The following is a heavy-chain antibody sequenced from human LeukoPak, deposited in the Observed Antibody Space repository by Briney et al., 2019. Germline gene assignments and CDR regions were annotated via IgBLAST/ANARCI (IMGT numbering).Heavy chain of an antibody. V-gene: IGHV4-39*07. CDR2: IFYSAST. CDR3: ARGGSRGSYYLDY. J-gene: IGHJ4*02. CDR1: SGSISSSNYY. D-gene: IGHD1-26*01. Sequence: SETLSLTCTVSSGSISSSNYYWGWIRQPPGKGLEWIGSIFYSASTYYNPSLKSRVTISVDTSKNHFSLRLSSVTAADTAVYYCARGGSRGSYYLDYWGQGTLVTVSS.